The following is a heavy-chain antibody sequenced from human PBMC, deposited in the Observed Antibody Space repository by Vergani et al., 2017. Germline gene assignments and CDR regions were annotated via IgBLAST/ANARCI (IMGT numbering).Heavy chain of an antibody. CDR3: AKDLTYYDFWSGHYTPYWYFDL. CDR2: ISGSGGST. Sequence: EVQLLESGGGLVKPGGSLRLSCAASGFTFSSYAMSWVRQAPGKGLEWVSAISGSGGSTYYADSVKGRFTISRDNSKNTLYLQMNSLRAEDTAVYYCAKDLTYYDFWSGHYTPYWYFDLWGRGTLVTVSS. V-gene: IGHV3-23*01. D-gene: IGHD3-3*01. J-gene: IGHJ2*01. CDR1: GFTFSSYA.